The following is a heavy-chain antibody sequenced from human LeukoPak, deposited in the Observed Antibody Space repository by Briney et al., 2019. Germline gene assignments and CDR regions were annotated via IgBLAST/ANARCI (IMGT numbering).Heavy chain of an antibody. D-gene: IGHD6-13*01. CDR1: GGSISSSSYY. CDR2: IYYSGST. J-gene: IGHJ3*02. CDR3: ARDGRYSSSWFDAFDI. V-gene: IGHV4-31*03. Sequence: PSETLSLSCTVSGGSISSSSYYWGWIRQPPGKGLEWIGYIYYSGSTYYNPSLKSRVTISVDTSKNQFSLKLSSVTAADTAVYYCARDGRYSSSWFDAFDIWGQGTMVTVSS.